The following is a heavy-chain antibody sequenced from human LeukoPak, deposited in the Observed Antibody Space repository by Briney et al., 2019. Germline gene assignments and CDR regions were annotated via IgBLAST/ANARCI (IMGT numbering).Heavy chain of an antibody. J-gene: IGHJ4*02. CDR3: ARESYGSGSYNFDY. V-gene: IGHV4-30-2*01. CDR1: GGSISSGGYY. Sequence: PSETLSLTCTVSGGSISSGGYYWSWIRQPPGKGLEWIGHIYHSGSTYYNPSLKSRVTISVDTSKNQFSLKLSSVTAADTAVYYCARESYGSGSYNFDYWGQGTLVTVSS. D-gene: IGHD3-10*01. CDR2: IYHSGST.